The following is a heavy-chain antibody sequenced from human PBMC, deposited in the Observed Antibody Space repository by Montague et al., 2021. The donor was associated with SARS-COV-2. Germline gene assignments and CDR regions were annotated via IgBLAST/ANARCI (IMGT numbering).Heavy chain of an antibody. J-gene: IGHJ6*02. CDR1: CRATQAKF. Sequence: SETLSLTCSRPCRATQAKFGSSLVRTPGTNQDRMRSVDCKGKSSYNSSLKSRVTISVDTSKNQVSLNLRSMTAADTALYFCVRAERRDPDTPHLYDYKGMDLWGQGASVTVSS. D-gene: IGHD2/OR15-2a*01. CDR3: VRAERRDPDTPHLYDYKGMDL. V-gene: IGHV4-59*01. CDR2: VDCKGKS.